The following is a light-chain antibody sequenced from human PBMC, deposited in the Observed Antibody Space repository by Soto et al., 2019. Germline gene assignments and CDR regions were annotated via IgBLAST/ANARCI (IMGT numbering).Light chain of an antibody. Sequence: EVVLTQSPGTLSLSPGERATLSCRASQSVSSSYLAWYQQKPGQAPRLLIYGASSRATGIPDRFSGSGSGTDFTLTISRLEPEDFAVYYCQPSGTFGQGTKVDIK. CDR1: QSVSSSY. CDR2: GAS. J-gene: IGKJ1*01. CDR3: QPSGT. V-gene: IGKV3-20*01.